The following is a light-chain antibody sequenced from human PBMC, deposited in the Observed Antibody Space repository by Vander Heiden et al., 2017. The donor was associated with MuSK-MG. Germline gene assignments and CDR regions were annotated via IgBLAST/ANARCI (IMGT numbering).Light chain of an antibody. CDR1: SSDVGGYNY. V-gene: IGLV2-14*03. CDR2: DVS. CDR3: SSYTSITTGHV. Sequence: QSALTQPASVSGSPGQSITISCTGTSSDVGGYNYVSWYKQHPGKAPKLIIYDVSNRPSGVSNRFSGSKSGNTASLTISGLQAEDEADYYCSSYTSITTGHVLGTGTKVTVL. J-gene: IGLJ1*01.